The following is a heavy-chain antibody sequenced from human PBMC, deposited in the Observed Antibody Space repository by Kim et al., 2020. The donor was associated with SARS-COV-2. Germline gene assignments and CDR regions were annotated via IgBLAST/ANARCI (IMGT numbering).Heavy chain of an antibody. CDR1: GFTFSSYS. J-gene: IGHJ4*02. V-gene: IGHV3-21*01. CDR2: ISSSSSYI. D-gene: IGHD3-3*01. Sequence: GGSLRLSCAASGFTFSSYSMNWVRQAPGKGLEWVSSISSSSSYIYYADSVKGRFTISRDNAKNSLYLQMNSLRAEDTAVYYCARDETLSITIFGVAGSSFDYWGQGTLVTVSS. CDR3: ARDETLSITIFGVAGSSFDY.